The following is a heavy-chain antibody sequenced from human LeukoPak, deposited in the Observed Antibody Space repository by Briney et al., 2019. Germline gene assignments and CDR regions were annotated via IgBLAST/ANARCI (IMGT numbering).Heavy chain of an antibody. CDR3: SKRADASAYSFYD. CDR2: IRSSDSTT. Sequence: GGSLRLSCAASGFSFSRYGMKWVRQAPGKGLEWLSYIRSSDSTTYYADSVKGRFTISRDNAKNSLYLQMDSLRVEDTAVYYCSKRADASAYSFYDWGQGTLVTVSS. V-gene: IGHV3-48*04. J-gene: IGHJ4*02. D-gene: IGHD3-22*01. CDR1: GFSFSRYG.